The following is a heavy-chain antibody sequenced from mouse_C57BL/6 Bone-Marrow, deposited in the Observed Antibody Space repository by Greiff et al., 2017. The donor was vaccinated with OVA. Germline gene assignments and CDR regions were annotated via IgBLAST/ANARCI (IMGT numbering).Heavy chain of an antibody. CDR1: GYTFTSYW. J-gene: IGHJ2*01. V-gene: IGHV1-7*01. CDR3: ARRGYYGSNFDY. Sequence: QVQLQQSGADLAKPGASVKLSCKASGYTFTSYWMHWVKQTPGQGLEWIGYINPGSGSTKYTEKFKDKATLTADKSSSTAYMQLSSLTYEDSAVYYCARRGYYGSNFDYWGQGTTLTVSS. D-gene: IGHD1-1*01. CDR2: INPGSGST.